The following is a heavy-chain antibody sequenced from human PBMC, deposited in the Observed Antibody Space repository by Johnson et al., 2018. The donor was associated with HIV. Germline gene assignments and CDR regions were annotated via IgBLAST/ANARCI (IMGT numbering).Heavy chain of an antibody. CDR3: ASSWGNAFDI. Sequence: VQLVESGGGVVQPGRSLRLSCAASGFTFTTYAMHWVRQAPGKGLEWVAVISYDGSNKYYADFVKGRFTISRDNSKNTLYLQMNSLRAEDTAVYYCASSWGNAFDIWGQGTMVTVSS. V-gene: IGHV3-30*04. J-gene: IGHJ3*02. CDR2: ISYDGSNK. D-gene: IGHD7-27*01. CDR1: GFTFTTYA.